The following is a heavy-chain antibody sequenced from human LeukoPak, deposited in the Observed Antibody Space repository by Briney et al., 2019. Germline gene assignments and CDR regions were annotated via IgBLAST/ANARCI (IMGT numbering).Heavy chain of an antibody. Sequence: SETLSLTCTVSGGSISSGGYYWSWIRQHPEKGLEWIGYIYYSGTSYYNPSLKSRVAISVDTSKNQFSLKLSSVTAADTAVYYCARMVSTTLYYFDYWGQGTLVTVSS. V-gene: IGHV4-31*03. CDR1: GGSISSGGYY. CDR2: IYYSGTS. CDR3: ARMVSTTLYYFDY. J-gene: IGHJ4*02. D-gene: IGHD4-11*01.